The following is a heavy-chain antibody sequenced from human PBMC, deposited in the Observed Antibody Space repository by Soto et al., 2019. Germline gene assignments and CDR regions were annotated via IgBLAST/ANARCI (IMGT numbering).Heavy chain of an antibody. Sequence: GGSLRRSCAASGFTFSSYGMHWVRQAPGKGLEWVAVIWYDGSNKYYADSVKGRFTISRDNSKNTLYLQMNSLRAEDTAVYYCARDRVGATVFDYWGQGTLVTVSS. D-gene: IGHD1-26*01. CDR3: ARDRVGATVFDY. V-gene: IGHV3-33*01. J-gene: IGHJ4*02. CDR2: IWYDGSNK. CDR1: GFTFSSYG.